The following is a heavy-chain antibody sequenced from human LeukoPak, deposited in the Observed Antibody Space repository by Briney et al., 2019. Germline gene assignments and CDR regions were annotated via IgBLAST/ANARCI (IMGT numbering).Heavy chain of an antibody. CDR3: AREGLGYCSGGSCSRGYYFDY. Sequence: TGGSLRLYCAASGFTFSSYSMNWVRQAPGKWLEWVSSISSSSSYIYYADSVKGRFTLSRDNDKDSLYLQVNSLRAEDKAVYYCAREGLGYCSGGSCSRGYYFDYWGQGTLVTVSS. CDR1: GFTFSSYS. V-gene: IGHV3-21*01. D-gene: IGHD2-15*01. J-gene: IGHJ4*02. CDR2: ISSSSSYI.